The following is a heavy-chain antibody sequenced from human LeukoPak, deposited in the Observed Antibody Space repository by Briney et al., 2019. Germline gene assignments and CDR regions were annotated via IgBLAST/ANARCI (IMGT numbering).Heavy chain of an antibody. V-gene: IGHV4-59*01. J-gene: IGHJ4*02. Sequence: SETLSLTCTVSGGSISTYYWSWIRQPPGKGLEWIGYIYYSGSTNYSPSLQSRVTISVDTSRNHFSLRLISVTAADTAMYYCARSGTKTNGFDYWGQGTLVPVPS. D-gene: IGHD2-8*01. CDR1: GGSISTYY. CDR2: IYYSGST. CDR3: ARSGTKTNGFDY.